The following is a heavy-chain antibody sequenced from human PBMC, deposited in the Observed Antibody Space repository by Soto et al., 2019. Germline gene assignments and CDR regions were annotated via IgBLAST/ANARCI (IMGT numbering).Heavy chain of an antibody. D-gene: IGHD6-19*01. V-gene: IGHV3-30-3*01. CDR3: ARGSIAVAGIAYYFDY. CDR2: VSHDGSNK. CDR1: GFSFSSCA. J-gene: IGHJ4*02. Sequence: QVQLVESGGGVVQPGRSLRLSCAASGFSFSSCAMHWVRQAPGKGLEWVAVVSHDGSNKYYADSVKGRVTISRDNSINTVYLQTNSLRAEDTAVYYCARGSIAVAGIAYYFDYWGQGTLVTVSS.